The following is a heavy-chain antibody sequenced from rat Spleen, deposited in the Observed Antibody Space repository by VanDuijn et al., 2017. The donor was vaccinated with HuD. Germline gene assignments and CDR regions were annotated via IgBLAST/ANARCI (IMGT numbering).Heavy chain of an antibody. D-gene: IGHD1-4*01. Sequence: QVQLRESGPGLVQPSQTLSLTCTVSGFSLTSSHVSWVRQPPGKGLEWIAAISSGGSTYYNSVLKSRLSISRDTSKSQVFLKMNSLQTEDTAIYFCTGDRHSPGVMFAWGQGASVTVSS. CDR3: TGDRHSPGVMFA. CDR1: GFSLTSSH. CDR2: ISSGGST. V-gene: IGHV2S12*01. J-gene: IGHJ4*01.